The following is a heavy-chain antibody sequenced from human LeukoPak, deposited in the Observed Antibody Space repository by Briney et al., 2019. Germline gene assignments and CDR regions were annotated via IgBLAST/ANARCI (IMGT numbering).Heavy chain of an antibody. D-gene: IGHD6-13*01. J-gene: IGHJ3*02. CDR1: GYTFTGYY. CDR2: INPNSGGT. V-gene: IGHV1-2*02. Sequence: ASVKVSCKASGYTFTGYYMHWVRQAPGQGLEWMGWINPNSGGTNYAQKFQGRVTMTRDTSISTAYMELSRLTSDDTAVYYCATSTKYASSWGAFDIWGQGTMVTVSS. CDR3: ATSTKYASSWGAFDI.